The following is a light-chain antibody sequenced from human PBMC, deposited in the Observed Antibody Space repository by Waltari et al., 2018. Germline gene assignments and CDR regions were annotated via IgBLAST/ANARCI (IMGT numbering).Light chain of an antibody. CDR1: NSDIGFYNY. CDR2: DVS. CDR3: NSYTGSNSWV. V-gene: IGLV2-14*01. Sequence: QSALTQPASVSGSPGQSITIPCTGTNSDIGFYNYVSWYRQYPDKAPKLIIYDVSERPSGVSSRFSASKSGNTASLTISGLQADDEADYYCNSYTGSNSWVFGGGTKVTVL. J-gene: IGLJ3*02.